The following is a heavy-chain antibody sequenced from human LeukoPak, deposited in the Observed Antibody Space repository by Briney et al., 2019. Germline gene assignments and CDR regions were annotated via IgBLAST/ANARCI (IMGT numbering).Heavy chain of an antibody. CDR3: TRESGAFSPFGF. CDR2: ISNSGST. J-gene: IGHJ4*02. Sequence: MASETLSLTCTVSGASVSSGTYFWSWIRQPPGKGLEWVGYISNSGSTNYNPSLKSRVTISADTSKNQSSLKLSSVTAADTAIYYCTRESGAFSPFGFWGQGTLLTVSS. V-gene: IGHV4-61*01. CDR1: GASVSSGTYF. D-gene: IGHD1-26*01.